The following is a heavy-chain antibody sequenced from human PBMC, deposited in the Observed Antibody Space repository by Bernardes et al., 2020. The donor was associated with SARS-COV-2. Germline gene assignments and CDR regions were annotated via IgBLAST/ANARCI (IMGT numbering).Heavy chain of an antibody. CDR3: ARGNEGDYDFWYFDL. D-gene: IGHD5-12*01. V-gene: IGHV4-39*07. Sequence: LSLTCTVSGGSISSSSYYWSWIRQPPGKGLEWIGEINHSGSTNYNPSLKSRVTISVDTSKNQFSLKLSSVTAADTAVYYCARGNEGDYDFWYFDLWGRGTLVTVSS. J-gene: IGHJ2*01. CDR1: GGSISSSSYY. CDR2: INHSGST.